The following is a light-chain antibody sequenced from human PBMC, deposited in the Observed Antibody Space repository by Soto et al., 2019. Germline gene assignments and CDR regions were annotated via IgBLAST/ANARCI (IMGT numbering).Light chain of an antibody. CDR3: QQYGSSGT. V-gene: IGKV3-20*01. J-gene: IGKJ1*01. CDR2: GAS. CDR1: QSVSNNY. Sequence: EIVLTQSPGTLSLSPWERAALSCRASQSVSNNYLAWYQKKPGQAPRLLIYGASNRATGIPDRFSGSGSGTDFTLTISRLEPEDFAVYYCQQYGSSGTFGQGTKVDIK.